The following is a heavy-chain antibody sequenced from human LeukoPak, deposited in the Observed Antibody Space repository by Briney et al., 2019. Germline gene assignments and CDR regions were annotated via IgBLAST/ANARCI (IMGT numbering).Heavy chain of an antibody. V-gene: IGHV1-46*01. CDR1: GHTFTSYY. J-gene: IGHJ4*02. CDR2: INPSGGST. CDR3: AAVAGPYYFDY. D-gene: IGHD6-19*01. Sequence: ASVKVSCKASGHTFTSYYMHWVRQAPGQGLEWMGIINPSGGSTSYAQKFQGRVTMTRDTSTSTVYMELSSLRSEDTAVYYCAAVAGPYYFDYWGQGTLVTVSS.